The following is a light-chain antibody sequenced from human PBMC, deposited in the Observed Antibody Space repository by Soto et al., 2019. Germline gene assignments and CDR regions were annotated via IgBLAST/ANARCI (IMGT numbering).Light chain of an antibody. CDR2: QDN. CDR1: QLGDKD. Sequence: YELTQPPSVSVSPGQTASITCSGDQLGDKDACWYQQKPGQSPVLLICQDNNRPSGIPERFSGSNSGNTATLTISGTRTADEGDYYCQAWDSTTVLFGGGTKLTV. V-gene: IGLV3-1*01. CDR3: QAWDSTTVL. J-gene: IGLJ2*01.